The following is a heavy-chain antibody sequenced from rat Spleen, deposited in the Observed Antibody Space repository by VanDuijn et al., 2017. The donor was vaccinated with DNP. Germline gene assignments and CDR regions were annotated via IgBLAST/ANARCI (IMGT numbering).Heavy chain of an antibody. J-gene: IGHJ3*01. Sequence: EVQLVESGGGLVQPGRSLKLSCAASGFTFSNYDMAWVRQAPKKGLEWVASISAIGGSTSYRDTVKGRVSITRDNAKETLFLQWDSLRSEDTATYYCASLNNYNWFAYWGQGTLVTVSS. V-gene: IGHV5S13*01. CDR1: GFTFSNYD. CDR2: ISAIGGST. D-gene: IGHD1-10*01. CDR3: ASLNNYNWFAY.